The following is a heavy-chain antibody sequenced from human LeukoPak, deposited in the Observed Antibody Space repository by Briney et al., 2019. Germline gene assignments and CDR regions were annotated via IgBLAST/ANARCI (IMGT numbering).Heavy chain of an antibody. Sequence: GGSLRLSCAASGFTFSSYSMNWVRQAPGKGLEWVSVIYSGGSTYCADSVKGRFTISRDNSKNTLYLQMSSLRAEDTAVYYCARDQRRELVFDYWGQGTLVTVSS. CDR2: IYSGGST. J-gene: IGHJ4*02. D-gene: IGHD1-7*01. CDR3: ARDQRRELVFDY. V-gene: IGHV3-66*02. CDR1: GFTFSSYS.